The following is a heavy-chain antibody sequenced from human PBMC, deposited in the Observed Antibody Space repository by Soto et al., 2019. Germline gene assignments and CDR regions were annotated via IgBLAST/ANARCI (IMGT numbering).Heavy chain of an antibody. CDR2: MNPNSGNT. V-gene: IGHV1-8*01. J-gene: IGHJ4*02. CDR1: GYTFTSYD. CDR3: ARVIDESNIVVVVAATLDY. Sequence: GASVKVSCKASGYTFTSYDINWVRQATGQGLEWMGWMNPNSGNTGYAQKLQGRVTMTRNTSISTAYMELSSLRSEDTAVYYCARVIDESNIVVVVAATLDYWGQGTLVTVSS. D-gene: IGHD2-15*01.